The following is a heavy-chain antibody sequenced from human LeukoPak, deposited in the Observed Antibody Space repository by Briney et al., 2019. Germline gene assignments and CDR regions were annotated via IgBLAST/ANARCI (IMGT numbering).Heavy chain of an antibody. V-gene: IGHV4-39*01. Sequence: SETPSLTCTVSGGSISSSSYYWGWIRQPPGKGLEWIGSIYYSGSTFYNPSLKSRVTISVDTSKNQFSLKLSSVTAADTAVYYCARCSSSSPYNWFDPWGQGTLVTVSS. CDR3: ARCSSSSPYNWFDP. CDR2: IYYSGST. CDR1: GGSISSSSYY. D-gene: IGHD6-6*01. J-gene: IGHJ5*02.